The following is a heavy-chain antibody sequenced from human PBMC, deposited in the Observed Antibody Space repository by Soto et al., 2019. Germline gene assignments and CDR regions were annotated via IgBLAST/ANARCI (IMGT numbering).Heavy chain of an antibody. V-gene: IGHV3-30*02. Sequence: SGGSLRLSCVGSGFIFSNNGMHWVRQTPGKGLEWVAFMSYDGSDTFYADSVKGRFTISGDNSKNTLFLHMSNLRAEDTATYYCTIVRVADSALDHWGQGTLVTVSS. CDR2: MSYDGSDT. D-gene: IGHD3-10*02. CDR3: TIVRVADSALDH. CDR1: GFIFSNNG. J-gene: IGHJ4*02.